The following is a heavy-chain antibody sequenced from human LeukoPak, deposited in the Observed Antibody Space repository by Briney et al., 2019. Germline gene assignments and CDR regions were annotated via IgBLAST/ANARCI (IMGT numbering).Heavy chain of an antibody. CDR3: ARDSTYSKRSDHYYDVFDI. CDR1: GFTFSSYW. J-gene: IGHJ3*02. D-gene: IGHD1-26*01. V-gene: IGHV3-7*01. Sequence: GGSLRLSCAASGFTFSSYWMTWVRQAPGKGLGWVANIKRDGSVRNYVESVRGRFTISRANVKNSLFLQMDSLTAEDTAVYYCARDSTYSKRSDHYYDVFDIWGQGTMVAVSS. CDR2: IKRDGSVR.